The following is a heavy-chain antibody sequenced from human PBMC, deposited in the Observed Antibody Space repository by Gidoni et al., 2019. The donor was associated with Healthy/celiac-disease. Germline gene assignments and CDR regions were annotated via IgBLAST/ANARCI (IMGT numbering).Heavy chain of an antibody. Sequence: EVQLVESGGGLVQPGRSLRLSCAASGFTFDDYAMHWVRQAPGKGLEWVSGISWNSGSIGYADSVKGRFTISRDNAKNSLYLQMNSLRAEDTALYYCAKDKGSFDYWGQGTLVTVSS. CDR2: ISWNSGSI. CDR1: GFTFDDYA. V-gene: IGHV3-9*01. CDR3: AKDKGSFDY. J-gene: IGHJ4*02.